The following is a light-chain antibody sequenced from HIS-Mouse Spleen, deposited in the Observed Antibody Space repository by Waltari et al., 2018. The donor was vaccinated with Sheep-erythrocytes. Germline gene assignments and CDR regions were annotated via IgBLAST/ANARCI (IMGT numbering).Light chain of an antibody. CDR3: CSYAGSSTPWV. CDR2: AGS. Sequence: QSALTQPASVSGSPGQSITISCTGTSSDVGRYNLVSWYQQHPGKPPKPMISAGSKRPSGVSNRFSGSKSGNTASLTISGLQAEDEADYYCCSYAGSSTPWVFGGGTKLTVL. J-gene: IGLJ3*02. CDR1: SSDVGRYNL. V-gene: IGLV2-23*01.